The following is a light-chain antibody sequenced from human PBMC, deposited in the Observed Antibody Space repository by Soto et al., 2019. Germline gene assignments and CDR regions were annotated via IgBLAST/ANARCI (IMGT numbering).Light chain of an antibody. CDR3: QTWSTDIRV. V-gene: IGLV4-69*01. CDR1: SGHNSYA. Sequence: QAVVTQPPSASASLGASVKLTCTLSSGHNSYAIAWHQQQPEKGPRYLMKLNSDGSHSKGDGIPDRFSGSSSGAERYLTISSLQSEDEYDYYCQTWSTDIRVFGGGTKLTVL. CDR2: LNSDGSH. J-gene: IGLJ3*02.